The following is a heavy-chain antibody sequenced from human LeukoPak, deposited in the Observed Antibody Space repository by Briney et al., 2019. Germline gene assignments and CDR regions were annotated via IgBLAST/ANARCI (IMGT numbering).Heavy chain of an antibody. D-gene: IGHD3-22*01. V-gene: IGHV3-48*04. CDR2: ISSSSSTI. CDR1: GFTFSSYS. Sequence: GVSLRLSCAASGFTFSSYSMNWVRQAPGKGLEWVSYISSSSSTIYYADSVKGRFAISRDNAKNSLYLQMNSLRAEDTAVYYCARDLLPFSSSSLFDYWGQGTLVTVSS. CDR3: ARDLLPFSSSSLFDY. J-gene: IGHJ4*02.